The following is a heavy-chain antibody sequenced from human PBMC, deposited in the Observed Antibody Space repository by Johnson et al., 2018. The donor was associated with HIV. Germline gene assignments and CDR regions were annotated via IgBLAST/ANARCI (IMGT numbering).Heavy chain of an antibody. CDR1: GFTFDDYA. Sequence: VQLVESGGGLVQPGRSLRLSCAASGFTFDDYAMHWVRQAPGKGLEWVSGISWNSGSIGYADSVKGRFTISRANAKNSLYLQMNSLRAEEMDLYYCAKGYSSSWYGLDAFDIWGQGTMVTVSS. D-gene: IGHD6-13*01. CDR3: AKGYSSSWYGLDAFDI. V-gene: IGHV3-9*03. J-gene: IGHJ3*02. CDR2: ISWNSGSI.